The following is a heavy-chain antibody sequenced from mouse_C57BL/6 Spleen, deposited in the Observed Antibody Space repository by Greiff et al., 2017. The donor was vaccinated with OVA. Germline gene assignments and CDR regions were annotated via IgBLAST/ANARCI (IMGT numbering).Heavy chain of an antibody. CDR3: TNYYDSLWFAY. J-gene: IGHJ3*01. V-gene: IGHV1-15*01. D-gene: IGHD2-4*01. CDR2: IDPETGGT. Sequence: QVQLQQSGAELVRPGASVTLSCKASGYTFTDYEMHWVKQTPVHGLEWIGAIDPETGGTAYNQKFKGKAILTADKSSSTAYMELRSLTSEDSAVYYCTNYYDSLWFAYWGQGTLVTVSA. CDR1: GYTFTDYE.